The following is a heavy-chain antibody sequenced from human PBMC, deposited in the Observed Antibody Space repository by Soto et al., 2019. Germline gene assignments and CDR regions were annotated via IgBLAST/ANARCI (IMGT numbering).Heavy chain of an antibody. CDR1: GGSISSGGYY. D-gene: IGHD3-22*01. V-gene: IGHV4-31*03. CDR2: IYYSGST. J-gene: IGHJ4*02. Sequence: KSSETLSLTCTVSGGSISSGGYYWSWIRQHPGKGLEWIGYIYYSGSTYYNPSLKSRVTISVDTSKNQFSLKLSSVTAADTAVYYCARERHLKDYYDSSGTRPYYFDYWGQGTLVTVSS. CDR3: ARERHLKDYYDSSGTRPYYFDY.